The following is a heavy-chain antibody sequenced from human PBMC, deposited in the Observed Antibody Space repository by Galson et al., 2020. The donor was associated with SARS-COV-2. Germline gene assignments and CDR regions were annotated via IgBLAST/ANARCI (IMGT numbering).Heavy chain of an antibody. CDR1: GGSISSSSYY. CDR2: IYYSGRT. Sequence: SETLSLTCTVSGGSISSSSYYWGWIRQPPGKGLEWIGSIYYSGRTYYHPSLKSRVTISVDTSKNQFSLKLSSVTAADTAVYYCASGRIMITFGGVIVPPADYWGQGTLVTVSS. D-gene: IGHD3-16*02. V-gene: IGHV4-39*01. CDR3: ASGRIMITFGGVIVPPADY. J-gene: IGHJ4*02.